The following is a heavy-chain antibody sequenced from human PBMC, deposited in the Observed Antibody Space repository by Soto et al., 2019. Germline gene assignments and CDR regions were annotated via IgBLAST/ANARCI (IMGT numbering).Heavy chain of an antibody. CDR3: ARETQDDSSGYHDAFDI. D-gene: IGHD3-22*01. Sequence: GGSLRLSCAASGFTFSSYAMHWVRQAPGKGLEWVAVISYDGSNKYYADSVKGRFTISRDNSKNTLYLQMNSLRAEDTAVYYCARETQDDSSGYHDAFDIWGQGTMVTVSS. CDR2: ISYDGSNK. CDR1: GFTFSSYA. J-gene: IGHJ3*02. V-gene: IGHV3-30-3*01.